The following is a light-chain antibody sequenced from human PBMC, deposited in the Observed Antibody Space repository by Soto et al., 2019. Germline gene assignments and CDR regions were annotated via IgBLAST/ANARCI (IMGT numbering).Light chain of an antibody. Sequence: DIQMTQSPSSLSASVGDRVTITCRASQSMSSYLNWYQQKPGKAPNLLIYAASNLQSGVPSHFSAFGSGTDFTLTISSLQPEDFATYYCQHSYSIPWTFGQGTKVEI. J-gene: IGKJ1*01. V-gene: IGKV1-39*01. CDR1: QSMSSY. CDR3: QHSYSIPWT. CDR2: AAS.